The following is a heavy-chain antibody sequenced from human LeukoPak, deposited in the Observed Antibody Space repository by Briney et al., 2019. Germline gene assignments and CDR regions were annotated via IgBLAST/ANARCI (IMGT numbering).Heavy chain of an antibody. Sequence: ASVKVSCKASGYIFINYGISWVRQAPGQGLEWMGWISVYNGNTDYAQKFQGRVNMSTDTSTTTAYRALRSPRSDDTAVYYCATLQFGGSSSGYDCNYTYLGGKGTAIMVSS. V-gene: IGHV1-18*01. CDR1: GYIFINYG. J-gene: IGHJ6*03. CDR2: ISVYNGNT. D-gene: IGHD1-26*01. CDR3: ATLQFGGSSSGYDCNYTYL.